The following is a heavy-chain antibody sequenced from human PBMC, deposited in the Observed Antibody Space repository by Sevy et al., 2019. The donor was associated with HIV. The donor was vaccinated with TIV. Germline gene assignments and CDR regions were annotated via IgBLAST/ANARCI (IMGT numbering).Heavy chain of an antibody. D-gene: IGHD3-22*01. CDR1: GFTFISYA. Sequence: GGSLRLSCKPSGFTFISYAMSWVRQAPGKGLEWVSTIYGSSGGTYYADSVKGRFTISRDNSKNTLYLQMNRLRTEDTAVYYCAGGRYDSSGSFDAFDIWGQGTMVTVSS. V-gene: IGHV3-23*01. CDR3: AGGRYDSSGSFDAFDI. CDR2: IYGSSGGT. J-gene: IGHJ3*02.